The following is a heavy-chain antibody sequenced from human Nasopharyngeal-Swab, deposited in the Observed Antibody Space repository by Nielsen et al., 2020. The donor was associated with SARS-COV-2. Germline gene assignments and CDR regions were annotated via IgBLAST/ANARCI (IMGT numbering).Heavy chain of an antibody. Sequence: ASVKVSCKASGYTFTSYAMHWVRQAPGQRLEWMGWINAGNGNTKYSQTFQGRVTITRDTSASTAYMELSSLRSEDTDVYYCARVSTAHYYYGMDVWGQGTTVTVSS. CDR3: ARVSTAHYYYGMDV. CDR1: GYTFTSYA. D-gene: IGHD1-26*01. J-gene: IGHJ6*02. CDR2: INAGNGNT. V-gene: IGHV1-3*01.